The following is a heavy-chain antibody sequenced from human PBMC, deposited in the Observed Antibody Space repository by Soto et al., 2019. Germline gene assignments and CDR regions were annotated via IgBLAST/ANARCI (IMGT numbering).Heavy chain of an antibody. J-gene: IGHJ4*02. CDR1: GYTFTSYG. CDR3: ARDHDTMIVVVTCFDY. Sequence: QVQLVQSGAEVKKPGASVKVSCKASGYTFTSYGVSWVRQAPGQGLEWMGWISAYNGNTNYAQKLQGRVTMTTYTSTSTAYMELRSLRSDDTAVYYCARDHDTMIVVVTCFDYWGQGTLVTVSS. D-gene: IGHD3-22*01. CDR2: ISAYNGNT. V-gene: IGHV1-18*01.